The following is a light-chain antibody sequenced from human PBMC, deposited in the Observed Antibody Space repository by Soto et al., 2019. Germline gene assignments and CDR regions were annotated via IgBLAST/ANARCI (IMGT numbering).Light chain of an antibody. V-gene: IGLV2-14*01. CDR2: EVS. CDR1: SSDVGGYNY. Sequence: QSVLTQPASMSGSPGRSITISCTGTSSDVGGYNYVSWYHQHPGKAPKLMIYEVSNRPSGISNRFSGSKSGNTASLTISGLQAEDEADYYCSSHTSSSTLVFGGGTKLTVL. J-gene: IGLJ2*01. CDR3: SSHTSSSTLV.